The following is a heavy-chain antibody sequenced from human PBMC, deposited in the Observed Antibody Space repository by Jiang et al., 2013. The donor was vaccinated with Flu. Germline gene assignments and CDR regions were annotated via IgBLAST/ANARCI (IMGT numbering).Heavy chain of an antibody. CDR3: ATIDTGLGDYYGTPLFDN. D-gene: IGHD3-10*01. CDR1: GASISRTSLY. V-gene: IGHV4-39*02. J-gene: IGHJ4*02. Sequence: GPGLVKPSETLSLTCTVSGASISRTSLYWGWIRLPPGKGLEWIGSVYHSGSTYYNPSLQSRVTMSIDTSNNDFSMRLRSVTAADTAVYYCATIDTGLGDYYGTPLFDNWGQGTLVTVSS. CDR2: VYHSGST.